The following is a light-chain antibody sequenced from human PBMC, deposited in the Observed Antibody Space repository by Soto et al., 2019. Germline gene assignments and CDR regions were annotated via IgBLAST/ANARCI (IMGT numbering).Light chain of an antibody. Sequence: QSVLTQPPSVSGAPGQRVTISCTGRSSNIGAGYDVHWYQQLPGTAPKLLIYGNSNRPSGVPDRFSGSKSGTSASLAITGLQAEDEADYYFQSYDSSLSGVVFGGGTKLTV. CDR1: SSNIGAGYD. J-gene: IGLJ2*01. CDR3: QSYDSSLSGVV. V-gene: IGLV1-40*01. CDR2: GNS.